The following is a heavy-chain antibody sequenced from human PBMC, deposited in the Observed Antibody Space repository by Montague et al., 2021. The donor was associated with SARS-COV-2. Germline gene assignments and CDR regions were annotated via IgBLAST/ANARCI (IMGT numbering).Heavy chain of an antibody. V-gene: IGHV3-30*04. CDR1: GFPFSSYA. CDR2: ISYDGSNK. J-gene: IGHJ4*02. D-gene: IGHD1-26*01. CDR3: AREGIVGATGFDY. Sequence: SRRLSCAASGFPFSSYAMHWVRQAPGKGLEWVAVISYDGSNKYYADSVKGRFTISRDNSKNTLYLQMNSLRAEDTAVYYCAREGIVGATGFDYWGQGTLVTVSS.